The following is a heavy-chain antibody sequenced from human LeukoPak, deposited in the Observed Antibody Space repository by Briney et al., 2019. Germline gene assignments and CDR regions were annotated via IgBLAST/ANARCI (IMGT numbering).Heavy chain of an antibody. CDR3: ARDIGGGTSDY. V-gene: IGHV4-39*07. D-gene: IGHD4-23*01. J-gene: IGHJ4*02. CDR1: GASISSSNCY. Sequence: SETLSLICTVSGASISSSNCYWGWIRQPPGKGLEWIGSIYDSGNTNYSPSLKSRITISVDTSNNQFSLKLNSVTAADTAVYYCARDIGGGTSDYWGQGTLVTVSS. CDR2: IYDSGNT.